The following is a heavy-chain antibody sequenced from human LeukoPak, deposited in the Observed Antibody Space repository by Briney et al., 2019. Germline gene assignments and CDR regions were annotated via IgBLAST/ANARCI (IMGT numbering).Heavy chain of an antibody. J-gene: IGHJ4*02. CDR3: ATGPTMPEPDTSPGLLDF. D-gene: IGHD2-2*01. CDR1: GYSLTELS. V-gene: IGHV1-24*01. Sequence: ASVKVSSKVSGYSLTELSTHWVRQAPGKGLEWMGGVDPESGAAMYAQKLQGRVTMTEDTSTDTAYMELNSLTSDDTAVYYCATGPTMPEPDTSPGLLDFWGQGTLVTVSS. CDR2: VDPESGAA.